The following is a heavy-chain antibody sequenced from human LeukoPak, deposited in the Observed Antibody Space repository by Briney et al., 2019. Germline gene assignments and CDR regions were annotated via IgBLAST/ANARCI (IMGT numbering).Heavy chain of an antibody. CDR1: GGSFSGYY. Sequence: SETLSLTCAVYGGSFSGYYWSWIRQPPGKGLEWIGEINHSRSTNYNPSLKSRVTISVDTSKNQFSLKLSSVTAADTAVYYCARRLHYYDSSGYLLWGYYYYYMDVWGKGTTVTISS. D-gene: IGHD3-22*01. V-gene: IGHV4-34*01. CDR2: INHSRST. J-gene: IGHJ6*03. CDR3: ARRLHYYDSSGYLLWGYYYYYMDV.